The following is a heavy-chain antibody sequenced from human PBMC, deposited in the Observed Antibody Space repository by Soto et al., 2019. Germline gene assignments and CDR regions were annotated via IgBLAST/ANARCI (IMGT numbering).Heavy chain of an antibody. CDR3: ARVNGYYYYGMDV. CDR2: INSSGSTI. Sequence: PGGSLRLSCAASGFTFSDYYMSWIRQAPGEGLEWVSDINSSGSTIYYADSVKGRFTISRDNAKNSLYLQMNSLRAEDTAVYYCARVNGYYYYGMDVWGQETTVTVSS. J-gene: IGHJ6*02. CDR1: GFTFSDYY. V-gene: IGHV3-11*01. D-gene: IGHD1-1*01.